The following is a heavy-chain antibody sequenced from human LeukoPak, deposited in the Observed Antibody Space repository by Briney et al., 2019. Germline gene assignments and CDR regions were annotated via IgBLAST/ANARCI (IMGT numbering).Heavy chain of an antibody. V-gene: IGHV3-23*01. J-gene: IGHJ4*02. CDR2: ISGSGGSP. CDR3: AKDSLGYSGYDCFDY. Sequence: GGSLRLSCAASGFTFSSYAMSWVRQAPGKGLEWVSAISGSGGSPYYADSVKGRFTISSDNSKNTLYLQMNSLSAEDTAVYYCAKDSLGYSGYDCFDYAGQGTLVTVSS. D-gene: IGHD5-12*01. CDR1: GFTFSSYA.